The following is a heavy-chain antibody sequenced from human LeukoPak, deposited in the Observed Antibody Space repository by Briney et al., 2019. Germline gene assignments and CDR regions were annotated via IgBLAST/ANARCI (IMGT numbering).Heavy chain of an antibody. CDR1: GFTFGSYG. V-gene: IGHV3-33*01. CDR3: ARRDGYDFDY. CDR2: IWYDGTNK. Sequence: GGSLRLSCAASGFTFGSYGMHWGRQAPGKGLEWVAVIWYDGTNKYYADSVKGRFTISRDNSKNTLYLQMNSLSAEDTAVYYCARRDGYDFDYWGQGTLVTVSS. D-gene: IGHD5-24*01. J-gene: IGHJ4*02.